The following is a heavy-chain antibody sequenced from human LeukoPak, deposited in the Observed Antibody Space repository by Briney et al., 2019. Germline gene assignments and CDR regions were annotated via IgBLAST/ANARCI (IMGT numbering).Heavy chain of an antibody. J-gene: IGHJ1*01. CDR1: GGTFSSYA. CDR2: IIPIFGTA. V-gene: IGHV1-69*06. CDR3: AREEDNQGYFQH. Sequence: SVKVSCKASGGTFSSYAISWVRQAPGQGLEWMGGIIPIFGTANYAQKFQGRVTITADKSTSTAYMELSSLRSEDTAVYYCAREEDNQGYFQHWGQGTLVTVSS. D-gene: IGHD1-14*01.